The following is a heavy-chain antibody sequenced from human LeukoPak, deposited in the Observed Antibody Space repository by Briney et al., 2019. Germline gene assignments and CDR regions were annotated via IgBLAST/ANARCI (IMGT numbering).Heavy chain of an antibody. CDR3: ATDLRLAVATSFFVY. V-gene: IGHV3-23*01. J-gene: IGHJ4*02. Sequence: GGSLRLSCAASGFTFDSYAISWVRQAPGKGLEWVSAISGSDGFTHYADSVKGRFTISRDNSENTLYLRMNSLRTEDTAVYYCATDLRLAVATSFFVYWGQGALVTVSA. CDR1: GFTFDSYA. D-gene: IGHD6-13*01. CDR2: ISGSDGFT.